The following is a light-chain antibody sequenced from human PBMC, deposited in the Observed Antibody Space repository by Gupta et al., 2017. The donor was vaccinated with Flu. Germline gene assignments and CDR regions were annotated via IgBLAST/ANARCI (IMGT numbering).Light chain of an antibody. Sequence: DIQMTQSPSSLSASVGDRVRITCRASQNIGTYLNWYQQKSGKAPKALIYDTSKVERGVPSRFSGSGYGTEFTLTSSRLQTEDFANYYGQQSHSTVTFGGGTKVEI. CDR3: QQSHSTVT. J-gene: IGKJ4*01. CDR1: QNIGTY. CDR2: DTS. V-gene: IGKV1-39*01.